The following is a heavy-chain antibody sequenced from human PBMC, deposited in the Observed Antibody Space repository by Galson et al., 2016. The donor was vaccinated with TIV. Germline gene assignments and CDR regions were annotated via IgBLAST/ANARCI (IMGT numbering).Heavy chain of an antibody. CDR2: MNPNSGKT. Sequence: SVKVSCKASGYSFTSYDINWVRQATGQGLEWMGWMNPNSGKTGYAQKFQGRVTMTRDTAISTVYMELSRLRSEDTAVYYCARNYTRYYYYGMDIWGQGTTVTVSS. CDR1: GYSFTSYD. CDR3: ARNYTRYYYYGMDI. J-gene: IGHJ6*02. D-gene: IGHD1-7*01. V-gene: IGHV1-8*01.